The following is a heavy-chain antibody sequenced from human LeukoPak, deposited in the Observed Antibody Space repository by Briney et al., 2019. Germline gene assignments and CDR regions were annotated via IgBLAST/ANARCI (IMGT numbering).Heavy chain of an antibody. CDR2: INSDGSST. J-gene: IGHJ4*02. V-gene: IGHV3-74*01. CDR1: GFTFSSYW. CDR3: ARDRYDSSGYYV. D-gene: IGHD3-22*01. Sequence: GGSLRLSCAASGFTFSSYWMHWVRQALGKGLVWVSRINSDGSSTSYADSVKGRFTISRDNAKNTLYLQMNSLRAEDTAVYYCARDRYDSSGYYVWGQGTLVTVSS.